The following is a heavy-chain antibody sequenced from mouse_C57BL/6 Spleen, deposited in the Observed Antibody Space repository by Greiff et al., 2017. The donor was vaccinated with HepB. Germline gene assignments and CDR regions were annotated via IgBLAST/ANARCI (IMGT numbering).Heavy chain of an antibody. CDR2: IYPGNSDT. D-gene: IGHD1-1*01. Sequence: EVQLVESGTVLARPGASVKMSCKSSGYTFTSYWMHWVKQRPGQGLEWIGAIYPGNSDTSYNQKFKGKAKLTAVTSASTAYMELSSLTNEDSAVYYCTIRYYYGSSLFAYWGQGTLVTVSA. CDR1: GYTFTSYW. CDR3: TIRYYYGSSLFAY. V-gene: IGHV1-5*01. J-gene: IGHJ3*01.